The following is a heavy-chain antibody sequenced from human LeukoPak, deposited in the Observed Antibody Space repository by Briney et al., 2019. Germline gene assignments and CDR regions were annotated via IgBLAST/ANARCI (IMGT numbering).Heavy chain of an antibody. V-gene: IGHV3-53*01. CDR1: GYTVSRNY. CDR2: IYSGGST. Sequence: GGSLRLSCAASGYTVSRNYMGWVRQAPGKGLEWVSGIYSGGSTYYADSVKGRFTISRDNSKKTVYLQMNSLRVEDTAVYYCARGDYDSSGYFDYWGQGTLVTVSS. CDR3: ARGDYDSSGYFDY. D-gene: IGHD3-22*01. J-gene: IGHJ4*02.